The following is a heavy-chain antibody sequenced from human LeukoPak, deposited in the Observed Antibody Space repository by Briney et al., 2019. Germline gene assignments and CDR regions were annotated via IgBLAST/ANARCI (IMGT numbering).Heavy chain of an antibody. J-gene: IGHJ4*02. D-gene: IGHD6-6*01. CDR2: ISSNGGST. CDR3: AVPSSSSRFFDY. Sequence: GGSLRLSCAASGFTFSSYAMHWVRQAPGKGLEYVSAISSNGGSTYYANSVKGRFTISRDNSKNTLYLQMGSLRAEDMAVYYCAVPSSSSRFFDYWGQGALVTVSS. V-gene: IGHV3-64*01. CDR1: GFTFSSYA.